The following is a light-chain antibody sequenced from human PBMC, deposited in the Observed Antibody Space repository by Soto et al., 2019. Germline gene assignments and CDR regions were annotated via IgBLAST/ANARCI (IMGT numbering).Light chain of an antibody. Sequence: DIQMTQSPSTLSASVGDRVTITCRASQSISSWLAWYQQKPGKAPNLLIYKASSLESGVPSRFSGSGSGTEFTLTISSLQPDDVATYYCQHYAGYPWTFGQGTKVEIK. CDR2: KAS. CDR1: QSISSW. CDR3: QHYAGYPWT. V-gene: IGKV1-5*03. J-gene: IGKJ1*01.